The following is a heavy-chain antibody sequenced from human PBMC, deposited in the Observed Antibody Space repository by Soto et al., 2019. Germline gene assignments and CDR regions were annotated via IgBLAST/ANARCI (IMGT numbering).Heavy chain of an antibody. CDR3: ARGDFDSSANYYAGWLDP. CDR2: INPNSGGT. V-gene: IGHV1-2*02. J-gene: IGHJ5*02. CDR1: GYTFTAYY. D-gene: IGHD3-22*01. Sequence: QVQLVQSGAEVKEPGASVKVSCKASGYTFTAYYMHWLRQAPGQGLEWMGWINPNSGGTKYAQKFQGRVTMTNYTSISTAYMELSRLGSDDTAVYYCARGDFDSSANYYAGWLDPWGQGTLVTVSS.